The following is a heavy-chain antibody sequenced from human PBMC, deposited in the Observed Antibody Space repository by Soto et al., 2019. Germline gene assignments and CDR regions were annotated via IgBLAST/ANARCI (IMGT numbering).Heavy chain of an antibody. CDR2: IYYSGST. D-gene: IGHD3-22*01. V-gene: IGHV4-31*03. J-gene: IGHJ4*02. CDR3: ARVSDSSGYSTPLDY. CDR1: GGSISSGGYY. Sequence: PSLTCTVSGGSISSGGYYWSWIRQHPGKGLEWIGYIYYSGSTYYNPSLKSRVTISVDTSKNQFSLKLSSVTAADTAVYYCARVSDSSGYSTPLDYWGQGTLVTVSS.